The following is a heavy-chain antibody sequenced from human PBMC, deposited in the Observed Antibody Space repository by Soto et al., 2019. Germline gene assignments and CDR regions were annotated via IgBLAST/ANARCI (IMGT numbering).Heavy chain of an antibody. Sequence: GGSLRLSCAASGFTFSSYGMHWVRQAPGKGLEWVSAVSSSGENTYYADSVKGRFTISRDNSKNSLYLQMYNLRAEDTAVYYCANAWTYCGDDCYIYYFDLWGQGTLVTVSS. J-gene: IGHJ4*02. CDR3: ANAWTYCGDDCYIYYFDL. D-gene: IGHD2-21*02. V-gene: IGHV3-23*01. CDR1: GFTFSSYG. CDR2: VSSSGENT.